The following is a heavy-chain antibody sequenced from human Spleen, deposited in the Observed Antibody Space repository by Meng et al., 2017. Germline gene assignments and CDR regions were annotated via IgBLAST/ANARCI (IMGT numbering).Heavy chain of an antibody. J-gene: IGHJ5*02. Sequence: VQLVESVGGVFQPGTSLRVSCAASGFTVSNNYMKWVRQAPGKGLEWVSLIYSAGRTYYADSVKGRFSISRHNSKNTVYLQMNTLRSEDTAVYYCATNAGSANSWGQGTLVTVSS. CDR2: IYSAGRT. CDR1: GFTVSNNY. CDR3: ATNAGSANS. D-gene: IGHD1-1*01. V-gene: IGHV3-66*01.